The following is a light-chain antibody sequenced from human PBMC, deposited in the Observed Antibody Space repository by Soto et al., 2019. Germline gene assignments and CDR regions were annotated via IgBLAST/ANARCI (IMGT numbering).Light chain of an antibody. CDR2: EVS. Sequence: QYVLTQPASVSGSPGQSITISCTGTSSDVGGYNYVSWYQQHPGKAPKFIIYEVSQRAAGVSYRFSGSKSGNTAYLTISGLQAEDEADYYCCSYAGSITYVFGTGTKVTVL. V-gene: IGLV2-23*02. CDR3: CSYAGSITYV. J-gene: IGLJ1*01. CDR1: SSDVGGYNY.